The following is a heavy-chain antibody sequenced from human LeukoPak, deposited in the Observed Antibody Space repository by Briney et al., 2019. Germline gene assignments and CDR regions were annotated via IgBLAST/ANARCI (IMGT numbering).Heavy chain of an antibody. V-gene: IGHV1-24*01. CDR3: ATDGNGRRYAFDI. J-gene: IGHJ3*02. CDR2: FDPEDGET. D-gene: IGHD1-26*01. CDR1: GYTLTELS. Sequence: GASVKVSCKVSGYTLTELSMHWVRQAPGKGLEWMGGFDPEDGETIYAQKFQGRVTMTEDTSTDTAYIELSSPRSEDTAVYYCATDGNGRRYAFDIWGQGTMVTVSS.